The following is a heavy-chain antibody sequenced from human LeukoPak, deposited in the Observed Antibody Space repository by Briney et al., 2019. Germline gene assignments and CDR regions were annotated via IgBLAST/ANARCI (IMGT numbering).Heavy chain of an antibody. D-gene: IGHD1-26*01. CDR2: IKPNSGDT. V-gene: IGHV1-2*02. J-gene: IGHJ4*02. CDR1: GYSSTDYY. CDR3: ATKKYSGSFYAF. Sequence: PSVKVSCKASGYSSTDYYIYWVRQAPGQGLEWMGWIKPNSGDTNYVQKFEGRVTMTRDTSISTAYMELSSLRSDDTAVYYCATKKYSGSFYAFWGQGTLVTVSS.